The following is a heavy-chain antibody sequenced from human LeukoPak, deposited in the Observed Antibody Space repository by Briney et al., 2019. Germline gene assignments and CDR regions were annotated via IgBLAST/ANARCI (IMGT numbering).Heavy chain of an antibody. Sequence: PSETLSLTCTVSGGSISSYYWCWIRQPPGKGLEWIGYIYYSGSTNYNPSLKSRVTISVDTSKNQFSLKLSSVTAADTAVYYCARGQGSGSPINPWGQGTLVTVSS. D-gene: IGHD3-10*01. CDR1: GGSISSYY. V-gene: IGHV4-59*01. CDR2: IYYSGST. J-gene: IGHJ5*02. CDR3: ARGQGSGSPINP.